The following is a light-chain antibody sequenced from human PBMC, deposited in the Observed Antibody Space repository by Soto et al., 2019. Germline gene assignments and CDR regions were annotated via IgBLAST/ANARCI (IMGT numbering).Light chain of an antibody. CDR2: DAC. CDR1: KSVSSY. V-gene: IGKV3D-20*01. J-gene: IGKJ1*01. Sequence: EIVLTSSPATLCFSPGVRATLSCGAKKSVSSYVGCYQQKPGAAPRLLIYDACSRAAGIPNSFSGGGSGKDFTITISRQAPEDSAVYYCQQYGSSGTFGQGTKVDIK. CDR3: QQYGSSGT.